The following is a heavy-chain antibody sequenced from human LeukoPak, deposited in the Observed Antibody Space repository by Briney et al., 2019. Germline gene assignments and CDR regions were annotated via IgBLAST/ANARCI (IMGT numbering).Heavy chain of an antibody. J-gene: IGHJ5*02. CDR1: GFTFSRYA. CDR3: AKLGHFNWFDP. V-gene: IGHV3-23*01. CDR2: ISGSGGST. D-gene: IGHD3-3*02. Sequence: GASLRLSCAASGFTFSRYAMSWVRQAPGKGVEWGSAISGSGGSTYYADSVRGRFTISRDNSKNTLYLQMNSLRAEDTAVYYCAKLGHFNWFDPWGQGTLVTVSS.